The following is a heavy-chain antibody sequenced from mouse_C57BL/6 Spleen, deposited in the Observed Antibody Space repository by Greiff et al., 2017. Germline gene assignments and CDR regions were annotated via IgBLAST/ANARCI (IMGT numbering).Heavy chain of an antibody. CDR2: IDPSDSYT. V-gene: IGHV1-69*01. Sequence: QVQLQQPGAELVMPGASVKLSCKASGYTFTSYWMHWVKQRPGQGLEWIGEIDPSDSYTNYNQKFKGKSTLTVDKSSSTAYMQLSSLTSDDSAVYYCARGGLPYAMDYWGQGTSVTVSS. J-gene: IGHJ4*01. CDR1: GYTFTSYW. D-gene: IGHD2-4*01. CDR3: ARGGLPYAMDY.